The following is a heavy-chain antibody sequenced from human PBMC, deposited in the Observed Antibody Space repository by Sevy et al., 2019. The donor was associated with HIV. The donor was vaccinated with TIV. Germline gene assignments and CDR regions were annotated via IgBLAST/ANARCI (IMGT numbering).Heavy chain of an antibody. CDR1: GYTFTTYY. CDR3: ARTLGWQQSRWYLDY. V-gene: IGHV1-46*01. D-gene: IGHD2-15*01. J-gene: IGHJ4*02. CDR2: VNPSGGST. Sequence: ASVKVSCKASGYTFTTYYIHWVRQAPGQGLEWMGIVNPSGGSTTNSQKFHDRVTMTSDTSTDTVYMQLSSLKSEDTAGYDCARTLGWQQSRWYLDYWGQGTLVTVSS.